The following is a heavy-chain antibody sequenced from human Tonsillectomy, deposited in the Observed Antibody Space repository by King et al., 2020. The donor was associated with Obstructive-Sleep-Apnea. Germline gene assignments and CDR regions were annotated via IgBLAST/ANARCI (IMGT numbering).Heavy chain of an antibody. Sequence: VQLQESGPGLVKPSQTLSLTCTVSGGSISSGDYYWSWIRQPPGKGLEWIGYIYYSGSTYYNPSPESRVTISVATSKNQCSLKLSSLTAADTAVYYCARGRSSSWYGEERTEDVDYWGQGTLVTVSS. J-gene: IGHJ4*02. D-gene: IGHD6-13*01. CDR3: ARGRSSSWYGEERTEDVDY. CDR2: IYYSGST. CDR1: GGSISSGDYY. V-gene: IGHV4-30-4*01.